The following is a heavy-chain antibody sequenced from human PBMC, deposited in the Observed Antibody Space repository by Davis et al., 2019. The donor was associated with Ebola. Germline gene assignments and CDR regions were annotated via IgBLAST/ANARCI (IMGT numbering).Heavy chain of an antibody. D-gene: IGHD3-9*01. V-gene: IGHV1-18*04. CDR2: ISGFNTNT. J-gene: IGHJ4*02. Sequence: ASVKVSCKSSGYTFTSYGLVWVRQAPGLGLEWMGWISGFNTNTNFAQKFQGRVTVSKDTSTNTAYMELSSLTSDDTAIYYCARAPNYDVLTGTSSYYFDYWGQGALVTVSS. CDR3: ARAPNYDVLTGTSSYYFDY. CDR1: GYTFTSYG.